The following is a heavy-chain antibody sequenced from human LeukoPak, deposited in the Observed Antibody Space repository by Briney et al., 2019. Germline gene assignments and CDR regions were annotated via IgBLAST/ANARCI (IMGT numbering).Heavy chain of an antibody. J-gene: IGHJ6*02. Sequence: GRSLRLSCAASGFTFSSYGMHWVRQAPGKGLEWVAVISYDGSNKYYADSVKGRFTISRDNSKNTLYLQMNSLRAEDTAVYYCAKAQIQLWLRVHYGMDVWGQGTTVTVSS. CDR3: AKAQIQLWLRVHYGMDV. CDR1: GFTFSSYG. V-gene: IGHV3-30*18. D-gene: IGHD5-18*01. CDR2: ISYDGSNK.